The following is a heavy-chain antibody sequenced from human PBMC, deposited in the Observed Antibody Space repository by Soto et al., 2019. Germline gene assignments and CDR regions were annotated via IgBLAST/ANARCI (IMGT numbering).Heavy chain of an antibody. Sequence: GGSLRLSCAASGFTLSTYAMSWVRQTPGEGLEWVSTISGGGETTYYADSVKGRFTISRDNSKNTLYLQMNSLRAEDTAVYYCAKGGTVTKLTFASWGQGTLVTVSS. CDR2: ISGGGETT. V-gene: IGHV3-23*01. D-gene: IGHD1-7*01. J-gene: IGHJ4*02. CDR3: AKGGTVTKLTFAS. CDR1: GFTLSTYA.